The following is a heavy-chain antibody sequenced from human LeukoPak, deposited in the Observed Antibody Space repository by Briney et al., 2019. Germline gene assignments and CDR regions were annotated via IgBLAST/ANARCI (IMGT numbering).Heavy chain of an antibody. Sequence: SETLSLTCTVSGGSISSYYWSWIRQPPGKGLEWIGYIHYSGSTNYNPSLMSRVTISVDTSKNQFSLKLRSVTAADTAVYYCARDQTSKGDAFDIWGQGTMVTVSS. J-gene: IGHJ3*02. CDR1: GGSISSYY. V-gene: IGHV4-59*01. CDR3: ARDQTSKGDAFDI. CDR2: IHYSGST.